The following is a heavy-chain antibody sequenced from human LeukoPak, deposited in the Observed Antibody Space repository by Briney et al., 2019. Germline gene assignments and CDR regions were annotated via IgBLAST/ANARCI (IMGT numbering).Heavy chain of an antibody. CDR1: GYTFTSYD. J-gene: IGHJ6*03. CDR3: ARGGIAAAGPYYYYYYMDV. CDR2: MNPNSGNT. Sequence: ASVKVSCKASGYTFTSYDINWVRQATGQGLEWMGWMNPNSGNTGYAQKFQGRVTITRNTSISTAYMELSSLRSEDTAVYYCARGGIAAAGPYYYYYYMDVWGKGTTVTVSS. V-gene: IGHV1-8*03. D-gene: IGHD6-13*01.